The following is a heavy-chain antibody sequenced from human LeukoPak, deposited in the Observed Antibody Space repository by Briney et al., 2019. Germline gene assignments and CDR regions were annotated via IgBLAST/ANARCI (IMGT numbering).Heavy chain of an antibody. J-gene: IGHJ4*02. V-gene: IGHV1-3*01. Sequence: ASVKVSCKASGYTFTIYAMHWVRQAPGQRLEWMGWINAGNGNTKYSQKFQGRVTITRDTSASTAYMELSSLRSEDTAVYYCARSAGYYGSGTSDYWGQGTLVTVSS. CDR1: GYTFTIYA. CDR2: INAGNGNT. D-gene: IGHD3-10*01. CDR3: ARSAGYYGSGTSDY.